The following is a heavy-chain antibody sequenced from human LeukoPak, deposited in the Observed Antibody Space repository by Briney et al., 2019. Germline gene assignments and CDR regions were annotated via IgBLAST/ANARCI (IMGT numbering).Heavy chain of an antibody. D-gene: IGHD1-26*01. J-gene: IGHJ3*02. CDR1: GGSISSYY. CDR2: IYTSGST. Sequence: SETLSLTCTVSGGSISSYYWSWIRQPAGKGLEWIGRIYTSGSTNYNPSLKSRVTMSVDTSKNQFSLKLSSVTVADTAVYYCASGVGAGGGDAFDIWGQGTMVTVSS. CDR3: ASGVGAGGGDAFDI. V-gene: IGHV4-4*07.